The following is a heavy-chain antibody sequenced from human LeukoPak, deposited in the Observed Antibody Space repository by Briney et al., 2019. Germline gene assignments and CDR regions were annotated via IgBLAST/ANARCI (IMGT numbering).Heavy chain of an antibody. D-gene: IGHD6-13*01. CDR1: GITFSSYS. V-gene: IGHV3-23*01. J-gene: IGHJ4*02. CDR2: ISGSGGNT. Sequence: GGSLRLSCAASGITFSSYSMSWVRQAPGKWLEWVSGISGSGGNTYYADSVKGRFTISRDNSENTLFLQMSSLRAEDTAVYYCAKAHQYSNTYFDYWGQGTLVTVSS. CDR3: AKAHQYSNTYFDY.